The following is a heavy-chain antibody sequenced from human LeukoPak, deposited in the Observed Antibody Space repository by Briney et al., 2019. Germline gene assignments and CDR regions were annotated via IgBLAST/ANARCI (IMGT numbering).Heavy chain of an antibody. J-gene: IGHJ6*02. CDR1: GFTFSSYA. CDR3: ARGPRDQYYYYYGMDV. CDR2: ISYDGSNK. Sequence: GGSLRLSCAASGFTFSSYAMSWVRQAPGKGLEWVAFISYDGSNKYYADSVKGRFTISRDNSKNTLYLQMNSLRAEDTAVYYCARGPRDQYYYYYGMDVWGQGTTVTVSS. V-gene: IGHV3-30-3*01.